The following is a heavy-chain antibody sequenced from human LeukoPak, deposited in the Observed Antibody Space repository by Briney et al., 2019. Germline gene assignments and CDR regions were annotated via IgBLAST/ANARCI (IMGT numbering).Heavy chain of an antibody. Sequence: GGSLRLSCAASGFTFSSYEMNWVRQAPGKGLEWVSYISSSGSTIYYADSVKGRFTISRDNAKNSLYLQMNSPRAEDTAVYYCAREGIIVGAHRGNAFDIWGQGTMVTVSS. J-gene: IGHJ3*02. CDR2: ISSSGSTI. CDR3: AREGIIVGAHRGNAFDI. D-gene: IGHD1-26*01. V-gene: IGHV3-48*03. CDR1: GFTFSSYE.